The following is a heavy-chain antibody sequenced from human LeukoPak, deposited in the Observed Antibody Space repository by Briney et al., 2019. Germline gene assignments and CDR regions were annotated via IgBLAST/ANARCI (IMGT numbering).Heavy chain of an antibody. Sequence: KFGESLKISCKGSGYRFTTYWIGWMRQMPGKGLEWMGIIYPSDSETKYSPSFQGQVTISADKSVNTAYLQWSSLKASDTAMYYCARHYTAVAAFDSWGQGTLVTVSS. D-gene: IGHD6-19*01. V-gene: IGHV5-51*01. CDR3: ARHYTAVAAFDS. CDR1: GYRFTTYW. J-gene: IGHJ4*02. CDR2: IYPSDSET.